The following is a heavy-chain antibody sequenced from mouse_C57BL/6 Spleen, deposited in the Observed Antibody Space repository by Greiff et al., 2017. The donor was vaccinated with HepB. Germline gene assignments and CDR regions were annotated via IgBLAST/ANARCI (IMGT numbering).Heavy chain of an antibody. CDR1: GYSITSGYY. CDR2: ISYDGSN. J-gene: IGHJ2*01. Sequence: VQLQQSGPGLVKPSQSLSLTCSVTGYSITSGYYWNWIRQFPGNKLEWMGYISYDGSNNYNPSLKNRISITRDTSKNQFFLKLNSVTTEDTATYYCARWIYYDYHYFDYWGQGTTLTVSS. CDR3: ARWIYYDYHYFDY. V-gene: IGHV3-6*01. D-gene: IGHD2-4*01.